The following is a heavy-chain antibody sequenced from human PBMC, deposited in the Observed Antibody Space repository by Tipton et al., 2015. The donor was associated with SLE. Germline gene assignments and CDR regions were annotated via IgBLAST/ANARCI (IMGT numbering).Heavy chain of an antibody. V-gene: IGHV4-59*01. CDR3: ARDLGITMFRGVMDSYYYGMDV. J-gene: IGHJ6*02. D-gene: IGHD3-10*01. Sequence: TLSLTCTVSGDSISPYYWSWIRQPPGKGLEWIGYISYSGSTNYNPSLKSRVTISVDTSKNQFSLKLSSVTAADTAIYYCARDLGITMFRGVMDSYYYGMDVWGRGTTVTVSS. CDR2: ISYSGST. CDR1: GDSISPYY.